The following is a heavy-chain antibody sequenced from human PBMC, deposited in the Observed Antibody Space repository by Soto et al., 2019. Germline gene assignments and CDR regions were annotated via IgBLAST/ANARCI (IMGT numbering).Heavy chain of an antibody. V-gene: IGHV3-11*01. J-gene: IGHJ3*02. D-gene: IGHD5-12*01. CDR2: ISSSGNTI. CDR1: EFTFSDYY. Sequence: QVQLVESGGGLVRHGESLRLSCAASEFTFSDYYMSWIRQAPGKGLEWVSYISSSGNTIYYADSVKGRFTISRDNAKNSLYLQMNSLRAEDTAVYYCARRYSGGRAFDICGQGTMVTVSS. CDR3: ARRYSGGRAFDI.